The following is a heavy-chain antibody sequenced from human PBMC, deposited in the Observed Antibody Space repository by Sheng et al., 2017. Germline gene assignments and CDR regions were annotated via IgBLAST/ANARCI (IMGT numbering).Heavy chain of an antibody. CDR1: GFTFSSYE. D-gene: IGHD4-17*01. CDR3: VRDGGDYLDAFDI. V-gene: IGHV3-48*03. CDR2: ASGSGSII. J-gene: IGHJ3*02. Sequence: EVQLVESGGGLVQPGGSLRLSCVASGFTFSSYEMNWVRQAPGKGLEWVSYASGSGSIIYHADSVKGRFTMSRDNVKKALSLQMNSLRAEDTAVYYCVRDGGDYLDAFDIWGQGTMVTVSS.